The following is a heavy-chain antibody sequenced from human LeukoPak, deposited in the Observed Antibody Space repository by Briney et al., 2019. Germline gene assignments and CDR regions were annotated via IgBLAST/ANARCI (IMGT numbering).Heavy chain of an antibody. CDR2: ISAYNGNT. D-gene: IGHD1-26*01. CDR1: GYTFSVYG. J-gene: IGHJ4*02. Sequence: ASVKVSCKASGYTFSVYGITWVRQAPGQGLEWMGWISAYNGNTNYAQKLQGRVTMTTDTSTSTAYMEPRSLRSDDTAVYYCARDRGRGSYVDFDYWGQGTLVTVSS. CDR3: ARDRGRGSYVDFDY. V-gene: IGHV1-18*01.